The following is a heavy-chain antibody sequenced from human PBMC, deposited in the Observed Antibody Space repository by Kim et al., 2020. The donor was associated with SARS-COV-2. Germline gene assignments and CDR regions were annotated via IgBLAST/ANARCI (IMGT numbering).Heavy chain of an antibody. V-gene: IGHV1-46*01. D-gene: IGHD3-22*01. CDR2: INPSGGST. CDR3: ARDFGPSRYYDSSGYGGLPDY. CDR1: GYTFTSYY. J-gene: IGHJ4*02. Sequence: ASVKVSCKASGYTFTSYYMHWVRQAPGQGLEWMGIINPSGGSTSYAQKFQGRVTMTRDTSTSTVYMELSSLRSEDTAVYYCARDFGPSRYYDSSGYGGLPDYWGQGTLVTVSS.